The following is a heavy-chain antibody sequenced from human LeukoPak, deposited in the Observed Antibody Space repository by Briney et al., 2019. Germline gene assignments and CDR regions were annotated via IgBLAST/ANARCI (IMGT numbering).Heavy chain of an antibody. J-gene: IGHJ4*02. V-gene: IGHV3-9*01. D-gene: IGHD3-22*01. CDR1: GFTFDDYA. CDR3: AKDSSGYYSAFFDY. CDR2: ISWNSGSI. Sequence: GGSLRLSCAASGFTFDDYAMHWVRQAPGKGLEWVSGISWNSGSIGYADSVKGRFTISRDNAKNSLYLQMNSLRAEDTALYYCAKDSSGYYSAFFDYWGQGTLVTVSS.